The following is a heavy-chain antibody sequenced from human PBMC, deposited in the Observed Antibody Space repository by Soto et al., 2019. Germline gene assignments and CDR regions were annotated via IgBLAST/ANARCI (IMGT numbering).Heavy chain of an antibody. CDR1: GFTFSSYA. V-gene: IGHV3-30-3*01. J-gene: IGHJ6*02. D-gene: IGHD5-18*01. CDR3: AREGQYSYANEVYYGMDV. CDR2: ISYDGSNK. Sequence: GGSLSLSCAASGFTFSSYAMHWVRQAPGKGLEWVAVISYDGSNKYYADSVKGRFTISRDNSKNTLYLQMNSLRAEDTAVYYCAREGQYSYANEVYYGMDVWGQGTTVTVSS.